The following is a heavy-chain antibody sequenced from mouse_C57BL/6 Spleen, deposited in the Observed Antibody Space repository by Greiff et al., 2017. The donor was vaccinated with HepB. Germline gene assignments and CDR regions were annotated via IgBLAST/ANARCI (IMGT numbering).Heavy chain of an antibody. CDR1: GFTFSDYG. J-gene: IGHJ3*01. Sequence: EVKLMESGGGLVKPGGSLKLSCAASGFTFSDYGMHWVRQAPEKGLEWVAYISSGSSTIYYADTVKGRFTISRDNAKNTLFLQMTSLRSEDTAMYYCARGSVVPPFAYWGQETLVTVSA. CDR2: ISSGSSTI. V-gene: IGHV5-17*01. D-gene: IGHD1-1*01. CDR3: ARGSVVPPFAY.